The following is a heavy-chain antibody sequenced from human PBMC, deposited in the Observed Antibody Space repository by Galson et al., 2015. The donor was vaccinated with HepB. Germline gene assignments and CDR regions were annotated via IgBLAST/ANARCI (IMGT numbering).Heavy chain of an antibody. CDR1: GFTFSSYG. CDR3: AKVGEADYGDYPSPYGMDV. Sequence: SLRLSCAASGFTFSSYGMHWVRQAPGKGLEWVAVISYDGSNKYYADSVKGRFTISRDNSKNTLYLQMNSLRAEDTAVYYCAKVGEADYGDYPSPYGMDVWGQGTTVTVSS. V-gene: IGHV3-30*18. CDR2: ISYDGSNK. J-gene: IGHJ6*02. D-gene: IGHD4-17*01.